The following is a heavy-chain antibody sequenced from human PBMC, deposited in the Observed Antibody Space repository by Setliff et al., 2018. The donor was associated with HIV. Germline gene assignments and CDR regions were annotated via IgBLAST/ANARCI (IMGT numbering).Heavy chain of an antibody. CDR2: IIPVFGTA. CDR1: GGTFTNSG. D-gene: IGHD4-17*01. CDR3: ARSQTTMTTNGYAY. J-gene: IGHJ4*02. Sequence: RASVKVSCKASGGTFTNSGISWVRQAPGQGLEWMGEIIPVFGTANYARKLQGRVTITADESTRTAYMELSSLRSEDTAVYYCARSQTTMTTNGYAYWGQGTLVTVSS. V-gene: IGHV1-69*13.